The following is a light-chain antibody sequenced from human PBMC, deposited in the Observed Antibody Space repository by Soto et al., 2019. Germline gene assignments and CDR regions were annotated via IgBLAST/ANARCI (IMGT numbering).Light chain of an antibody. CDR1: QSVSSY. J-gene: IGKJ4*01. CDR2: DAS. Sequence: EIVLTQSPATLSLSPGERATLSRRASQSVSSYLAWYQQKPGQAPRLLIYDASNGATGIPARFSGSGSGTDFTLTISSLEPEDFAVYYCQQRSNWPLTFGGGTKVEIK. V-gene: IGKV3-11*01. CDR3: QQRSNWPLT.